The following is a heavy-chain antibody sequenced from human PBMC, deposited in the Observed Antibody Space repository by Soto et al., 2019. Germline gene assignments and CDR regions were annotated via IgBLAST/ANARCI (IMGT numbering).Heavy chain of an antibody. J-gene: IGHJ6*02. CDR1: GFTFSSYA. V-gene: IGHV3-30-3*01. CDR2: ISYDGSNK. D-gene: IGHD6-13*01. Sequence: GGSLRLSCAASGFTFSSYAMHWVRQAPGKGLEWVAVISYDGSNKYYADSVKGRFTISRDNSKNTLYLQMNSLRAEDTAVYYCARASAAGYYYYYGMDXWGQGTTVTVSS. CDR3: ARASAAGYYYYYGMDX.